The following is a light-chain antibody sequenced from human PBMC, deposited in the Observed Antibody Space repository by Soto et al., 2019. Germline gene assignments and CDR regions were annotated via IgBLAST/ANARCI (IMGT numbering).Light chain of an antibody. J-gene: IGKJ4*01. Sequence: EIVFTQSPGTPSLSPGETATLSRRASQTIGRTYLAWYQQKPGQAPRLLIFGTSSRATGIPDRFSGSGSGTDFTLSISRLEPEDFAVYYCQQYASSPLLTFGGGTKVDIK. CDR2: GTS. CDR1: QTIGRTY. V-gene: IGKV3-20*01. CDR3: QQYASSPLLT.